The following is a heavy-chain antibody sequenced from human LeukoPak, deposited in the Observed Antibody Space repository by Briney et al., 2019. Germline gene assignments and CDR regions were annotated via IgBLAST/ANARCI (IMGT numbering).Heavy chain of an antibody. Sequence: SQTLSLTRTVSGGSISSGSYYWSWIRQPAGKGLEWIGRIYTSGSTNYNPSLKSRVTISVDTSKNQFSLKLSSVTAADTAVYYCARDPSIAVAGTGFDYWGQGTLVTVSS. CDR1: GGSISSGSYY. CDR2: IYTSGST. J-gene: IGHJ4*02. V-gene: IGHV4-61*02. D-gene: IGHD6-19*01. CDR3: ARDPSIAVAGTGFDY.